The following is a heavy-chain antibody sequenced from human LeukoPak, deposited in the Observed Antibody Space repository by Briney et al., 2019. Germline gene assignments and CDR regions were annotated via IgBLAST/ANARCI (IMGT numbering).Heavy chain of an antibody. J-gene: IGHJ5*02. CDR3: ARRQVYNWFDP. CDR1: GGSFSGYY. Sequence: SETLSLTCAVYGGSFSGYYWSWIRQPPGKGLEWIGEINHSGSTNYNPSLKSRVTISVDTSKNQFSLKLSSVTAADTAVYYCARRQVYNWFDPWGQGTLVTVSS. V-gene: IGHV4-34*01. CDR2: INHSGST.